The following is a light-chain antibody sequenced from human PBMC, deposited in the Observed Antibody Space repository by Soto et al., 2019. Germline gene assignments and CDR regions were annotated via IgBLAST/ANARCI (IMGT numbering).Light chain of an antibody. CDR1: NNDIGGLPY. CDR2: AVT. V-gene: IGLV2-11*01. CDR3: CSYTASALWV. J-gene: IGLJ3*02. Sequence: QSALTQPRSVSGSPVQSVTISCTGTNNDIGGLPYVSWYQQVPGKSPKLMISAVTQRLSWVPVRFSGSESGNTASLTISGLQADDEAEYCSCSYTASALWVFGGGTKLTVL.